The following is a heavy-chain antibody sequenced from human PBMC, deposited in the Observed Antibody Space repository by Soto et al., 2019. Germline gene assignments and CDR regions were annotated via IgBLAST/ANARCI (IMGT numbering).Heavy chain of an antibody. D-gene: IGHD3-3*01. CDR2: ISWDGGST. Sequence: ESWGVVVQPGGSLRLSCAASGFTFDDYTMHWVRQAPGKGLEWVSLISWDGGSTYYADSVKGRFTISRDNSKNSLYLQMNSLRTEDTALYYCAKGIWSGYSSYYYYGMDVWGQGTTVTVSS. J-gene: IGHJ6*02. V-gene: IGHV3-43*01. CDR3: AKGIWSGYSSYYYYGMDV. CDR1: GFTFDDYT.